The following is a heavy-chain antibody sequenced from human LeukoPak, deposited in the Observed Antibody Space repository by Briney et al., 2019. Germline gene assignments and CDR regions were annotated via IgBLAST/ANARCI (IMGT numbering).Heavy chain of an antibody. CDR2: MSNDGSNE. V-gene: IGHV3-30*03. Sequence: PGGSLRLSCAASGFTFSMHWVRQGPGKGLEWVAIMSNDGSNEKYADSVRGRFTISRDNSKNTLYVQMNSLRSEDTAVYYCARGTGSGSYIIDYWGQGILVTVSS. J-gene: IGHJ4*02. CDR3: ARGTGSGSYIIDY. D-gene: IGHD3-10*01. CDR1: GFTFS.